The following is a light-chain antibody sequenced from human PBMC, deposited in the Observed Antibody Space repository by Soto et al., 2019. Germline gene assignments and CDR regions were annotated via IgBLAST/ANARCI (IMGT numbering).Light chain of an antibody. J-gene: IGKJ4*02. Sequence: DIQMTQSPSTLSGSVGYRVTITCRSSQTISSWLAWYQQKPWKAPKLLIYKASTLKSGFPSRFSGSGSGTELTLTISSLQPDDFAPYYFQKYNSYHLTFGGGTKVDIK. CDR3: QKYNSYHLT. CDR2: KAS. CDR1: QTISSW. V-gene: IGKV1-5*03.